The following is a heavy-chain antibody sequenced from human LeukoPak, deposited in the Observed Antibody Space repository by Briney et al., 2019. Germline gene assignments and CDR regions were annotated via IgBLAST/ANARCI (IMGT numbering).Heavy chain of an antibody. CDR2: IIPIFGTA. Sequence: SVKVSCKASGGTFSSYAISWVRQARGQGLEWMGRIIPIFGTAKYAQKFQGRVTITADESTSTAYMELSSLRSEDTAVYYCARELNRGSTSLSYMDVWGKGTTVTVSS. V-gene: IGHV1-69*13. D-gene: IGHD2-2*01. J-gene: IGHJ6*03. CDR1: GGTFSSYA. CDR3: ARELNRGSTSLSYMDV.